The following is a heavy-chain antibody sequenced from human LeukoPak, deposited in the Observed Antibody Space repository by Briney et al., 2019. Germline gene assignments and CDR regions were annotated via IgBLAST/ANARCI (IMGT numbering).Heavy chain of an antibody. CDR3: ATSSSMVTTGHFDY. CDR2: ITGSGITT. V-gene: IGHV3-23*01. J-gene: IGHJ4*02. CDR1: GFTFSNYA. D-gene: IGHD4-17*01. Sequence: PGRSLRLSCAASGFTFSNYAMSWVRQAPGKGLEWVSAITGSGITTYYADSVKGRFTVSRDNSKNTLYLQMSSLRAEDTAVYFCATSSSMVTTGHFDYWGQGTLVTVSS.